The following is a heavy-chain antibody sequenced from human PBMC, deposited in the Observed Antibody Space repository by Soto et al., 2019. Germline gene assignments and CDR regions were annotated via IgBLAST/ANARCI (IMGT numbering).Heavy chain of an antibody. D-gene: IGHD3-22*01. CDR2: IYYSGST. CDR1: GGSISSYY. Sequence: SETLSLTCTVSGGSISSYYWRWIRQPPGKGLEWIGYIYYSGSTNYNPSLKSRVTISVDTSKNQFSLKLSSVTAADTAVYYCASVPDYYDSSGHDFDYCGQGTLVTVSS. CDR3: ASVPDYYDSSGHDFDY. J-gene: IGHJ4*02. V-gene: IGHV4-59*01.